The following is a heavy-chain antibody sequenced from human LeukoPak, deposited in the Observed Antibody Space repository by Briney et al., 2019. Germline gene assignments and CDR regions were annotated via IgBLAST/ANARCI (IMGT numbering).Heavy chain of an antibody. CDR1: GFTFSSYS. CDR3: ARVYRRTN. J-gene: IGHJ4*02. V-gene: IGHV3-48*04. D-gene: IGHD1-14*01. CDR2: ISSSSSTI. Sequence: GGSLRLSCAASGFTFSSYSMNWVRQAPGKGLEWVSYISSSSSTIYYADSVEGRFTISRDNAKNSLYLQMNSLRAEDTAVYYCARVYRRTNWGQGTLVTVSS.